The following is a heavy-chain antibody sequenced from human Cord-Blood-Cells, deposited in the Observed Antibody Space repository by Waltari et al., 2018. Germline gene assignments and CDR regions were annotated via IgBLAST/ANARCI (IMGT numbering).Heavy chain of an antibody. CDR3: ARDYSYGDAFDI. J-gene: IGHJ3*02. CDR2: IYSGGST. CDR1: GFTVISNS. Sequence: ELQLVESGGGLVQPGASLSLSCAASGFTVISNSLRWARQAPGKGLEWVSVIYSGGSTYYADSVKGRFTISRHNSKNTLYLQMNSLRAEDTAVYYCARDYSYGDAFDIWGQGTMVTVSS. V-gene: IGHV3-53*04. D-gene: IGHD5-18*01.